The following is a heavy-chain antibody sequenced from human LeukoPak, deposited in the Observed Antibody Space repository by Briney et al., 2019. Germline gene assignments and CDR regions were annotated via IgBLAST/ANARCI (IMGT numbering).Heavy chain of an antibody. J-gene: IGHJ4*02. V-gene: IGHV3-23*01. D-gene: IGHD3-10*01. CDR1: GFTVSSNS. CDR2: ISGSGGST. Sequence: GGSLRLSCAVSGFTVSSNSMSWVRQAPGKGLEWVSTISGSGGSTYYADSVKGRFTISRDNSKNTLYLQMNSPRAEDTAVYYCVKGRTRGDWGQGTLVTVSS. CDR3: VKGRTRGD.